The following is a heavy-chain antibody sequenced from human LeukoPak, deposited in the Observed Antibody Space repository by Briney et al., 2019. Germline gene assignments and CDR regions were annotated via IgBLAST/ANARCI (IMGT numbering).Heavy chain of an antibody. CDR1: GGSISSYY. V-gene: IGHV4-4*07. D-gene: IGHD6-13*01. Sequence: PSETLSLTCTVSGGSISSYYWSRIRQPAGKGLEWIGRIYTSGSTNYNPSLKSRVTMSVDTSKNQFSLKLSSVTAADTAVYYCASEGYSSSWHPFDYWGQGTLVTVSS. CDR2: IYTSGST. CDR3: ASEGYSSSWHPFDY. J-gene: IGHJ4*02.